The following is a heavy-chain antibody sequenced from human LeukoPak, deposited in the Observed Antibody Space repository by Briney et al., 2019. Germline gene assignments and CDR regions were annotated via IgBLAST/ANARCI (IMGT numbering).Heavy chain of an antibody. D-gene: IGHD3-9*01. CDR2: ISGSGGST. J-gene: IGHJ4*02. CDR3: ATHYDILTGYYSPFEY. V-gene: IGHV3-23*01. Sequence: GGSLRLSCEASGYTFSSYAMSWVRQAPGKGLEWVSAISGSGGSTYYADSVKGRFTISRDNSKNTLYLQMNSLRAEDTAVYYCATHYDILTGYYSPFEYWGQGTLVTVSS. CDR1: GYTFSSYA.